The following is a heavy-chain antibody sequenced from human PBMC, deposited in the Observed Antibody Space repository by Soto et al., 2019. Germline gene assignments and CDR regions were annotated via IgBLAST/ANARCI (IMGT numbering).Heavy chain of an antibody. Sequence: PGWSLRLSCAASGFTFSSYAMTWVRQAPGKGLEWVSGISGSGATTSYADSVKGRFTVSRDNSMNTLYLQMNSLTVEDTAVYYCAKDKGITAEKYYFDYWGQGILVTVSS. CDR1: GFTFSSYA. CDR2: ISGSGATT. J-gene: IGHJ4*02. D-gene: IGHD6-13*01. CDR3: AKDKGITAEKYYFDY. V-gene: IGHV3-23*01.